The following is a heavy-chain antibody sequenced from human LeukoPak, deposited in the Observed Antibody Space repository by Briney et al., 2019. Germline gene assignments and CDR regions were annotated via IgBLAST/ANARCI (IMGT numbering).Heavy chain of an antibody. D-gene: IGHD2-2*01. CDR2: IYTSGST. Sequence: SETLSLTCTVSGGSISSYYWSWIRQPAGKGLEWIGRIYTSGSTNYNPSLKSRVTMSVDTSKNQFSLKLSSLRSEDTAVYYCARDEGYCSSTSCFLLDVWGKGTTVTVSS. V-gene: IGHV4-4*07. CDR3: ARDEGYCSSTSCFLLDV. CDR1: GGSISSYY. J-gene: IGHJ6*04.